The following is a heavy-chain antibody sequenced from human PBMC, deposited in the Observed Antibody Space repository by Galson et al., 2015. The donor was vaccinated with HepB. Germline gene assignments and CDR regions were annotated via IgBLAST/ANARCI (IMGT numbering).Heavy chain of an antibody. V-gene: IGHV6-1*01. Sequence: CAISGDSVSSNSAAWNWIRQSPSRGLEWLGRTYYRSKWYNDYAVSVKSRITINPDTSKNQFSLQLNSVTPEDTAVYYCARDKLGTYCGGDCYSGAIDYWGQGTLVTVSS. CDR2: TYYRSKWYN. CDR3: ARDKLGTYCGGDCYSGAIDY. D-gene: IGHD2-21*01. CDR1: GDSVSSNSAA. J-gene: IGHJ4*02.